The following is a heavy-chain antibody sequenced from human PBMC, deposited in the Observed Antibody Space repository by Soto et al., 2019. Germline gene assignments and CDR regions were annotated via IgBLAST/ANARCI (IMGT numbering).Heavy chain of an antibody. CDR1: GYTFTSYY. J-gene: IGHJ4*02. V-gene: IGHV1-46*01. CDR3: ARSGLDSSGYFSYFDY. Sequence: ASVKVSCKASGYTFTSYYMHWVRQAPGQGLEWMGIINPSGGSTSYAQKFQGRVTMTRDTSTSTVYMELSSLRSEDTAVYYCARSGLDSSGYFSYFDYWGQGTLVTVSS. D-gene: IGHD3-22*01. CDR2: INPSGGST.